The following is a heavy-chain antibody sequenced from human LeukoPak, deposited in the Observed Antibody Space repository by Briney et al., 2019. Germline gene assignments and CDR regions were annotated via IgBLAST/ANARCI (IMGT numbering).Heavy chain of an antibody. D-gene: IGHD6-19*01. V-gene: IGHV4-59*01. CDR2: IYHTGST. CDR1: GGPFTEYY. Sequence: PSETLSLTCSVSGGPFTEYYWNWIRQPPGKGLEWIGYIYHTGSTNYSPSLKSRVTMSVDASRNQFSLKLVSVTAADTAVYYCARDRGSTGYYYLDSWGQGILVTVSS. J-gene: IGHJ4*02. CDR3: ARDRGSTGYYYLDS.